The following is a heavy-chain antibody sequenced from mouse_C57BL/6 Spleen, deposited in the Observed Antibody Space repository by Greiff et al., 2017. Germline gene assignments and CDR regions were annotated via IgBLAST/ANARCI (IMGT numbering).Heavy chain of an antibody. V-gene: IGHV2-6*01. CDR3: ASLNDYDEAY. CDR1: GFSLTSYG. D-gene: IGHD2-4*01. CDR2: IWGVGST. J-gene: IGHJ3*01. Sequence: VKLMESGPGLVAPSQSLSITCTVSGFSLTSYGVDWVRQSPGKGLEWLGVIWGVGSTNNNSALKSRLSISKDNSKSQVFLKMNRLQTDDTAMYYCASLNDYDEAYWGQGTLVTVSA.